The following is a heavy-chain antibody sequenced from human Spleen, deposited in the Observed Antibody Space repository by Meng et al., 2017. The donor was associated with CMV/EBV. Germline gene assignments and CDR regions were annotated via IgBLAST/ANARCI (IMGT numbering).Heavy chain of an antibody. Sequence: SETLSLTCTISGGSISSYYWSWIRQPPGKGLEWIGNIYYSGSANYNPSLKSRVAISVDRSKNQFSLKVTSVTATDTAVYYCARVRRGYGSQYYFDFWGQGTLVTVSS. CDR3: ARVRRGYGSQYYFDF. J-gene: IGHJ4*02. V-gene: IGHV4-59*01. CDR2: IYYSGSA. CDR1: GGSISSYY. D-gene: IGHD5-12*01.